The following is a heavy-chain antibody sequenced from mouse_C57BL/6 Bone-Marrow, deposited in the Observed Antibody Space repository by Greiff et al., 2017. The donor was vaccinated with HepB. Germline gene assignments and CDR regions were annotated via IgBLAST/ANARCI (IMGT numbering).Heavy chain of an antibody. CDR2: ISSGSSTI. CDR3: ARRYSNFWFAY. D-gene: IGHD2-5*01. V-gene: IGHV5-17*01. CDR1: GFTFSDYG. Sequence: EVQLVESGGGLVKPGGSLKLSCAASGFTFSDYGMHWVRQSPEKGLEWVAYISSGSSTIYYADTVKGRFTISRDNAKNTLFLQMTSLRSEDTAMYYCARRYSNFWFAYWGQGTLVTVSA. J-gene: IGHJ3*01.